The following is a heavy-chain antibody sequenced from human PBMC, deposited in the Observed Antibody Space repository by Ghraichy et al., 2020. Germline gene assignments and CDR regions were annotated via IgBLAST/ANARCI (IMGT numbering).Heavy chain of an antibody. J-gene: IGHJ4*02. V-gene: IGHV1-69*13. Sequence: SVKVSCKASGGTFSSYAISWVRQAPGQGLEWMGGIIPIFGTANYAQKFQGRVTITADESTSTAYMELSSLRSEDTAVYYCARGRYDFWSGYYTGRSGSDGAYYFDYWGQGTLVTVSS. CDR2: IIPIFGTA. D-gene: IGHD3-3*01. CDR3: ARGRYDFWSGYYTGRSGSDGAYYFDY. CDR1: GGTFSSYA.